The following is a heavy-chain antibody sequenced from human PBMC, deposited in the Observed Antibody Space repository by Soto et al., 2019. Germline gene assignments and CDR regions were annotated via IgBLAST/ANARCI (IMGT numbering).Heavy chain of an antibody. J-gene: IGHJ4*02. CDR2: INHSGST. CDR1: GWSFIGYY. V-gene: IGHV4-34*01. D-gene: IGHD3-22*01. Sequence: SDTLSLTCAVYGWSFIGYYWPWIRQPPGTGLEWIGEINHSGSTNYNPSLKSRVTISVDTSKNQFSLKLTSVTAADTAVYYCARYKRLIVDSWGRGTLVTVS. CDR3: ARYKRLIVDS.